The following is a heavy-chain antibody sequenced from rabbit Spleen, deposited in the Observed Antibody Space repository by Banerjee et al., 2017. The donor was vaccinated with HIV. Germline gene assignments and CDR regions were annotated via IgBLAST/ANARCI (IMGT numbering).Heavy chain of an antibody. V-gene: IGHV1S45*01. CDR1: GIAFSNYDY. D-gene: IGHD1-1*01. CDR2: IYGGSSGNS. CDR3: DIVVITSTCYNL. J-gene: IGHJ4*01. Sequence: QQQLEESGGGLVQPGGTLTLTCKASGIAFSNYDYMCWVRQAPGKGLEWIACIYGGSSGNSSSWTRAKGRFSISKSSSATVHLPRPRLTAAATDFYFCDIVVITSTCYNLWGPGTLVTVS.